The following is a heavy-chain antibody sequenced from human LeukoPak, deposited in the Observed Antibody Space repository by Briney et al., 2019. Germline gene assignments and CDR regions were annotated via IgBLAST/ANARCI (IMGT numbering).Heavy chain of an antibody. Sequence: GSLRLSCAASGFTFSSYGMHWVRQAPGKGLEWVAFIRYDGSNKYYADSVKGRFTISRDNSKNTLYLQMNSLRAEDTAVYYCAKEVLWFGELSPNWFDPWGQGTLVTVSS. CDR1: GFTFSSYG. CDR3: AKEVLWFGELSPNWFDP. J-gene: IGHJ5*02. CDR2: IRYDGSNK. V-gene: IGHV3-30*02. D-gene: IGHD3-10*01.